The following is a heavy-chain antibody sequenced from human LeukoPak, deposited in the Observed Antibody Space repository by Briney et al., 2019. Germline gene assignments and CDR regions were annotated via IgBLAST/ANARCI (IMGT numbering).Heavy chain of an antibody. CDR2: IYYSGST. J-gene: IGHJ6*03. CDR1: GGSISSYY. V-gene: IGHV4-59*01. Sequence: SETLSLTCTVSGGSISSYYWSWIRQPPGKGLEWIGYIYYSGSTNYNPSLKSRVTISVDTSKNQFSLKLSSVTAADTAVYYCARGVSSSWLYHYYYYYYYMDVWGKGTTVTISS. D-gene: IGHD6-13*01. CDR3: ARGVSSSWLYHYYYYYYYMDV.